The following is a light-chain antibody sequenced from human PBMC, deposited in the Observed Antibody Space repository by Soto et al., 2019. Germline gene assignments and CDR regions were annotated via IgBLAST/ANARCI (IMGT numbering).Light chain of an antibody. V-gene: IGLV2-14*01. CDR3: SSYTSSNTLV. CDR1: SSDVGGYNH. CDR2: EVD. J-gene: IGLJ1*01. Sequence: QSVLAQPASVSGSPGQSTIISCTGTSSDVGGYNHVSWYQQHPGKAPKFLIYEVDNRASGVSDRFSGSKSGNTASLTISGLQAEDEADYYCSSYTSSNTLVFGTGTKLTVL.